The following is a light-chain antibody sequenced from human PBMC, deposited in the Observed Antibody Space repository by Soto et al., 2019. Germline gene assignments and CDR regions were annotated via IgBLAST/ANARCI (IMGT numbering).Light chain of an antibody. CDR1: QSISTW. V-gene: IGKV1-5*02. J-gene: IGKJ5*01. Sequence: QMTQSPPTLSATVGDRVKIICRASQSISTWLAWYQQKPGKAPKVVIYDASTLETGVPSRFSGSGSGTEFTLTVSSLQPDDFATYYCQQYHSYSVTFGQRARLEI. CDR2: DAS. CDR3: QQYHSYSVT.